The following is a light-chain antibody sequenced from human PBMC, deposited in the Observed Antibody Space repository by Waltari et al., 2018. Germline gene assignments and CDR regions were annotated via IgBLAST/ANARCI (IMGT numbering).Light chain of an antibody. CDR2: GAS. Sequence: EIVMTQSPATLSVSPGERATLSCRASQSVSSNLAWYQQKPGQAPRLLIYGASTRATGIPARFSGSGSGTEFTLTISSLQSEDFAVYYCQQYNNWRMLTFGGGT. V-gene: IGKV3-15*01. CDR1: QSVSSN. CDR3: QQYNNWRMLT. J-gene: IGKJ4*01.